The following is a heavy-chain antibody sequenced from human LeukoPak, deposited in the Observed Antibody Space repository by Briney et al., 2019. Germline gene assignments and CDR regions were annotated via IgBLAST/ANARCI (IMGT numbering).Heavy chain of an antibody. CDR2: ISSSGSTI. CDR3: ARAGRIAAARGAFDI. Sequence: GGSLRLSCVASGFTFSDYYMSWIRQAPGKGLEWVSYISSSGSTIYYADSVKGRFTISRDNAKNSLYLQMNSLRAEDTAVYYCARAGRIAAARGAFDIWGQGTMVTVSS. J-gene: IGHJ3*02. D-gene: IGHD6-13*01. CDR1: GFTFSDYY. V-gene: IGHV3-11*01.